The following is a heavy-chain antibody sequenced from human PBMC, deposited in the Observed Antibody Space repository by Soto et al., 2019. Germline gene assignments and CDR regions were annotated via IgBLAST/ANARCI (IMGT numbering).Heavy chain of an antibody. CDR1: GFTFSSYA. V-gene: IGHV3-23*01. J-gene: IGHJ6*02. D-gene: IGHD3-10*01. CDR3: ASRYYYGSSYGMDV. CDR2: ISGSGGST. Sequence: PGGSLRLSCAASGFTFSSYAMSWVRQAPGKGLEWVSAISGSGGSTYYVDSVKGRFTISRDNAKNSLYLQMNSLRAEDTAVYYCASRYYYGSSYGMDVWGQGTTVTVSS.